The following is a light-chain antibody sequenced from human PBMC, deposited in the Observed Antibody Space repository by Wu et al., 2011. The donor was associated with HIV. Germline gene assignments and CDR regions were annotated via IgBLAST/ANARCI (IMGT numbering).Light chain of an antibody. Sequence: EIVLTQSPGTLSLSPGERVTLSCRASQSVPSSYLAWYQHKFGQAPRLLISGASSRATGIPDRFSGSGSGTDFTLSISRLEPEDFAVYHCQQYASSPWTFGQGPRWKSN. V-gene: IGKV3-20*01. CDR3: QQYASSPWT. CDR1: QSVPSSY. J-gene: IGKJ1*01. CDR2: GAS.